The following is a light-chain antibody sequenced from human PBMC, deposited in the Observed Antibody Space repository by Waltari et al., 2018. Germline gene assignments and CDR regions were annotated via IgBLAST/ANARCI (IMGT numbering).Light chain of an antibody. CDR1: SSDVGGHNH. J-gene: IGLJ3*02. CDR3: NSFTSSTTWV. V-gene: IGLV2-14*03. CDR2: DVT. Sequence: QSALTQPASVSGSPGQSITISCPGTSSDVGGHNHVSWYQQHPGQAPKLLIYDVTKWPSGVSARFSGSKSGNTASLTISGLQAEDEADYYCNSFTSSTTWVFGGGTRVTVL.